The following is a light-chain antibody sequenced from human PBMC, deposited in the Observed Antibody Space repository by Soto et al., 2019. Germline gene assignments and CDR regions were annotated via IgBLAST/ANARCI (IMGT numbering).Light chain of an antibody. CDR1: QSVAANY. CDR2: GAS. CDR3: QQCNNWPLA. Sequence: EVVLTQSPGTLSLSPGESATLSCRASQSVAANYLAWYQQKRGQAPRLLVYGASTRATGIPARFSGSGSGTEFTLTVSSLEPEDFAVYYCQQCNNWPLAFGGGTKVDIK. V-gene: IGKV3-15*01. J-gene: IGKJ4*01.